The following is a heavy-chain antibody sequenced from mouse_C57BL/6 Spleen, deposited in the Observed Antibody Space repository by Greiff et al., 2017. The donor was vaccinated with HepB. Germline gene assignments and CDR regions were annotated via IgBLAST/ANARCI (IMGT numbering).Heavy chain of an antibody. CDR2: FHPYNDDT. D-gene: IGHD2-5*01. CDR1: GYTFTTYP. J-gene: IGHJ4*01. CDR3: AINYSNYYYAMDY. V-gene: IGHV1-47*01. Sequence: QVQLKESGAELVKPGASVKMSCKASGYTFTTYPIEWMKQNHGKSLEWIGNFHPYNDDTKYNEKFKGKATLTVEKSSSTVYLELSRLTSDDSAVYYCAINYSNYYYAMDYWGQGTSVTVSS.